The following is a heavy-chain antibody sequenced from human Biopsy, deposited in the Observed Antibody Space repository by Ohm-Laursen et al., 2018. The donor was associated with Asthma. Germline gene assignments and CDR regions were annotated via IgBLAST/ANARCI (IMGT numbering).Heavy chain of an antibody. CDR3: ARKAGSCISRTCYSLDF. Sequence: SSVKVSCKSLGGTFNTYVIGWVRRAPGQGLEWMGGINSVFGTTTYPQKFQDRVAITADDSTSTVYMELSSLRSEDTAVYYCARKAGSCISRTCYSLDFWGQGTLVTVSS. J-gene: IGHJ4*02. CDR1: GGTFNTYV. V-gene: IGHV1-69*01. CDR2: INSVFGTT. D-gene: IGHD2-2*01.